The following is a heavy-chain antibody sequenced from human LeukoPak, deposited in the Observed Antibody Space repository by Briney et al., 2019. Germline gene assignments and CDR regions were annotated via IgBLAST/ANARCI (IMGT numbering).Heavy chain of an antibody. CDR2: IYYSGST. CDR1: GGSISSYY. D-gene: IGHD4-17*01. CDR3: ARAGIDYGDYSGFDY. V-gene: IGHV4-59*01. J-gene: IGHJ4*02. Sequence: PSETLSLTCTVSGGSISSYYWSWIRQPPGKGLEWIGYIYYSGSTNYNPSLKSRVTISVDTSKNQFSLKLSSVTAADTAVYYCARAGIDYGDYSGFDYWGQGTLVTVSS.